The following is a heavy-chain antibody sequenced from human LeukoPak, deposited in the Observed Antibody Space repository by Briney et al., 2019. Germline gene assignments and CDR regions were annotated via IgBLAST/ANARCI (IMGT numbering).Heavy chain of an antibody. CDR3: ARAVDDFWSGYYTMGGWFDP. Sequence: ASVKVSCKASGYTFTSYDINWVRQATGRGLEWMGWMNPNSGNTGYAQKFQGRVTMTRNTSISTAYIELSSLRSEDTAVYYCARAVDDFWSGYYTMGGWFDPWGQGTLVTVSS. CDR1: GYTFTSYD. D-gene: IGHD3-3*01. J-gene: IGHJ5*02. CDR2: MNPNSGNT. V-gene: IGHV1-8*01.